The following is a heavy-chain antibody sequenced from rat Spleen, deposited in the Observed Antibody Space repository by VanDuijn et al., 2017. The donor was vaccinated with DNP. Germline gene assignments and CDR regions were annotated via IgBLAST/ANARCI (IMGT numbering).Heavy chain of an antibody. J-gene: IGHJ1*01. CDR3: ARQPHWYFDF. Sequence: EVQLVESGGGLVQPGRSLKLSCAASGFTFSDYAMAWVRQAPKKGLEWVATISYDGSRTYYRDSVKGRFTISRDNAKSTLYLQMDSLRSEDTATYYCARQPHWYFDFWGPGTMVTVSS. CDR2: ISYDGSRT. CDR1: GFTFSDYA. V-gene: IGHV5-7*01.